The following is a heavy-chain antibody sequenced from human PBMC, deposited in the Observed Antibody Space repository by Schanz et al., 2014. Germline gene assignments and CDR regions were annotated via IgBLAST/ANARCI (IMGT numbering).Heavy chain of an antibody. CDR1: GFAFSSYD. Sequence: EVQLLESGGGLVQPGGSLRLSCLASGFAFSSYDMNWLRQAPGKGLEWVSVIGVDGTTTYYADSVKGRFTISRDNSKNTLYLQMNSLRAEDTAVYYCAKGRFGELSAFDIWGQGTMVTVSS. J-gene: IGHJ3*02. D-gene: IGHD3-10*01. CDR2: IGVDGTTT. V-gene: IGHV3-23*01. CDR3: AKGRFGELSAFDI.